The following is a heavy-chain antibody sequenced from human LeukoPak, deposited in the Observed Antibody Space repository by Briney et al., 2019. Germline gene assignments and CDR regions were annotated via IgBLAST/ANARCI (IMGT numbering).Heavy chain of an antibody. J-gene: IGHJ4*02. Sequence: ASVKVSCKASGYTFTSYGISWVRQAPGQGLEWMGWISAYNGNTNYAQKLQGRVTMTTDTSTSTAYMELRSLRSDDTAVYYCARDRRVGSSSPSNTWGQGTLVTVSP. CDR2: ISAYNGNT. V-gene: IGHV1-18*01. CDR3: ARDRRVGSSSPSNT. CDR1: GYTFTSYG. D-gene: IGHD6-6*01.